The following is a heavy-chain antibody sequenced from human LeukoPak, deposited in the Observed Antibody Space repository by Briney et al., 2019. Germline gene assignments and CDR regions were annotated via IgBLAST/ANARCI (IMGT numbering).Heavy chain of an antibody. J-gene: IGHJ5*02. CDR2: IKPNSGNT. Sequence: SVKVSCKASGYTFTSYDINWVRQATVQGLEWMGWIKPNSGNTGYAQKFQGRVTMTRNTSISTAYMELSSLRSEDKAVYYCARVGRAYCGGDCPNWFDPWGQGTLVTVSS. CDR1: GYTFTSYD. V-gene: IGHV1-8*01. CDR3: ARVGRAYCGGDCPNWFDP. D-gene: IGHD2-21*02.